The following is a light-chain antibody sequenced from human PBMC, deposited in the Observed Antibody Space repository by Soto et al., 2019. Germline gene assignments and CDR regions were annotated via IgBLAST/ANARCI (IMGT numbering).Light chain of an antibody. CDR1: SSDVGGYNY. CDR2: DVT. J-gene: IGLJ1*01. Sequence: QSALTQPASVSGSPGQSITISCTGTSSDVGGYNYVSWYQQHPGKAPKLMIYDVTYQPSGVSNRFSGSKSGTTASLTLSGLQAEDEADYYCSSYTSTSTYGFGTGTKVTVL. CDR3: SSYTSTSTYG. V-gene: IGLV2-14*01.